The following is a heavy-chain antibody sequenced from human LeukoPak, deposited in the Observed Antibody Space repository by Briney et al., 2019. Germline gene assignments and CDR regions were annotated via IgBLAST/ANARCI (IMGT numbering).Heavy chain of an antibody. CDR2: ISGSGGST. Sequence: GGSLRLSCAASGFTVSSNYMSWVRQAPGKGLEWVSAISGSGGSTYYADSVKGRFTISRDNSKNTLYLQMNSLRAEDTAVYYCAKDHYYGSARFGPWGQGTLVTVSS. CDR1: GFTVSSNY. CDR3: AKDHYYGSARFGP. V-gene: IGHV3-23*01. D-gene: IGHD3-10*01. J-gene: IGHJ5*02.